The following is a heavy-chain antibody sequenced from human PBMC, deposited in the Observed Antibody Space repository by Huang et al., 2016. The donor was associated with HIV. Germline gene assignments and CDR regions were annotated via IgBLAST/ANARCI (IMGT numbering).Heavy chain of an antibody. CDR3: ASQHIGAAATWF. Sequence: QLQLQESGPGQVKPSETLSLTCTVLGDFIRSTKYYWGWIGQSPGKGLEWVGSVYQSGRANDNPSIRSRVPLSVDTSRNQFSLGVNSVTAAATAVYYCASQHIGAAATWFWGRGTQVAVSS. V-gene: IGHV4-39*01. D-gene: IGHD6-13*01. J-gene: IGHJ4*02. CDR2: VYQSGRA. CDR1: GDFIRSTKYY.